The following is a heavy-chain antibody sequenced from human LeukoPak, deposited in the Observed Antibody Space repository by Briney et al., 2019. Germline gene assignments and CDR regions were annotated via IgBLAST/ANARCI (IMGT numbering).Heavy chain of an antibody. Sequence: SVKVSCKASGGTFSSYAISWVRQAPGQGLEWMGGIIPIFGTANYAQKFQGRVTITADESTSTAYMELSSLRSEDTAVYYCARDGHGCSSTSCYGGYYYYYMDVWGKGTTVTVSS. CDR2: IIPIFGTA. J-gene: IGHJ6*03. D-gene: IGHD2-2*01. CDR3: ARDGHGCSSTSCYGGYYYYYMDV. CDR1: GGTFSSYA. V-gene: IGHV1-69*01.